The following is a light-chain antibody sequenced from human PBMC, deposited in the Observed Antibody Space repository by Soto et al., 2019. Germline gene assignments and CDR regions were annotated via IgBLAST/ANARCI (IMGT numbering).Light chain of an antibody. CDR3: QQTYSVPIT. Sequence: DIQMTQSPPSLSASVGDRVTITCRASQSISSYLNWYQQKPGKAPKILIYGASSLQSGVPSRFSGSGSGTDFTLNISSLQPEDFATYYCQQTYSVPITFGQGTRLEIK. J-gene: IGKJ5*01. V-gene: IGKV1-39*01. CDR2: GAS. CDR1: QSISSY.